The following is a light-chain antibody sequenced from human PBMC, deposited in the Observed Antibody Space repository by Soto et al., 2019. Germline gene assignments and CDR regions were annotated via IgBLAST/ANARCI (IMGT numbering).Light chain of an antibody. V-gene: IGLV2-23*01. CDR3: CSYAGSSTWV. J-gene: IGLJ3*02. Sequence: QSALTQPASVSGSPGQSITISCTGTSNNVGSYNLVSWYQQHPGKAPKLMIYEGSKRPSGVSNRFSGSKSGNTASLTIPGLQAEDEADYYCCSYAGSSTWVFGGGTKLTVL. CDR1: SNNVGSYNL. CDR2: EGS.